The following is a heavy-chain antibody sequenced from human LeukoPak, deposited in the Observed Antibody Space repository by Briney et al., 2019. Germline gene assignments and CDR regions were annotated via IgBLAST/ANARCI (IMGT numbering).Heavy chain of an antibody. Sequence: PSETLSLTCTVSGGSISSYYWSWIRQSPGKGLEWIAYIHKSGSSNYNPSLKSRVTISLDTSKNQFSLKLSSVTAADTAVYYCATGLYSSNWYYVDCWGQGTLVTVSS. J-gene: IGHJ4*02. CDR3: ATGLYSSNWYYVDC. V-gene: IGHV4-59*01. D-gene: IGHD6-13*01. CDR1: GGSISSYY. CDR2: IHKSGSS.